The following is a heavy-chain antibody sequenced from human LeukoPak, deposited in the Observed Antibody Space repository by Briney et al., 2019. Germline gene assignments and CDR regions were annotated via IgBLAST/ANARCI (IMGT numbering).Heavy chain of an antibody. J-gene: IGHJ4*02. D-gene: IGHD6-19*01. CDR2: INPNSGGT. CDR3: AMIAVAGRFDY. Sequence: ASVKVSCKASGYTFTGYYMHWVRQAPGQGLEWMGRINPNSGGTNYAQKFQGRVTMTRDTSISTAYMELSSLRSEDTAVYYCAMIAVAGRFDYWGQGTLVTVSS. CDR1: GYTFTGYY. V-gene: IGHV1-2*06.